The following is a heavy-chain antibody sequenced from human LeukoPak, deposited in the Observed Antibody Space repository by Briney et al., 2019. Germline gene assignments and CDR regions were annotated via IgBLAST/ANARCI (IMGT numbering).Heavy chain of an antibody. J-gene: IGHJ4*02. CDR2: IYYSGST. CDR1: GGSISSGGYY. D-gene: IGHD6-13*01. V-gene: IGHV4-31*03. CDR3: ARARSAAGNFDY. Sequence: SQTLSLTCTVSGGSISSGGYYWSWIRQHPGRGLEWIGYIYYSGSTYFNPSLKRRVTISADTSKNQFSLTLSSVTAADTAVEYCARARSAAGNFDYWAEGTLVSVSS.